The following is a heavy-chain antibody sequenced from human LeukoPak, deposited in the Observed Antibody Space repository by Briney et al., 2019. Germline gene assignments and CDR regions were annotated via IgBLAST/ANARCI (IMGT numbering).Heavy chain of an antibody. J-gene: IGHJ4*02. CDR1: GFTFGDYA. D-gene: IGHD6-19*01. CDR2: IRSKAYGGTT. CDR3: ARGLFLVPEVPGYSSGWYIDY. V-gene: IGHV3-49*04. Sequence: GGSLRLSCTASGFTFGDYAMSWVRQAPGKGLEWVGFIRSKAYGGTTEYAASVKGRFTISRDDSKSIAYLQMNSLKTEDTAVYYCARGLFLVPEVPGYSSGWYIDYWGQGTLVTVSS.